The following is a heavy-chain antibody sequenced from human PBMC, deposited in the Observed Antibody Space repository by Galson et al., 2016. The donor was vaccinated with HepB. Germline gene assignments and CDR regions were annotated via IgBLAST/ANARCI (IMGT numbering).Heavy chain of an antibody. CDR1: GFTFGDYY. D-gene: IGHD1-7*01. CDR3: AGEGTTTYYWHFDL. Sequence: SLRLSCAASGFTFGDYYMTWIRLAPGKGLEWFAYIDNTDTSGATIYYADPAKGRFTISRDNADNSVDLQMKRLKADDTAVYYCAGEGTTTYYWHFDLWGRGTPVTVSS. J-gene: IGHJ2*01. V-gene: IGHV3-11*01. CDR2: IDNTDTSGATI.